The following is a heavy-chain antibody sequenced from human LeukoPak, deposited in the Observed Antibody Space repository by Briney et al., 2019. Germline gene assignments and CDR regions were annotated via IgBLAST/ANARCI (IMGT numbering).Heavy chain of an antibody. CDR2: IYYSGST. CDR3: ARSGSKGYCSGGSCYPIQY. J-gene: IGHJ4*02. Sequence: SETLSLTCTVSGGSISSSSYYWGWIRQPPGKGLEWIGSIYYSGSTYYNPSLKSRVTISVDTSKNQFSLKLSSVTAADTAVYYCARSGSKGYCSGGSCYPIQYWGQGTLVTVSS. CDR1: GGSISSSSYY. V-gene: IGHV4-39*07. D-gene: IGHD2-15*01.